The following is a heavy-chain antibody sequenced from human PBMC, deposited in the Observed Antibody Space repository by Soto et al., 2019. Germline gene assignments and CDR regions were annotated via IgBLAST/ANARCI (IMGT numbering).Heavy chain of an antibody. J-gene: IGHJ4*02. V-gene: IGHV3-48*03. CDR3: VRDARGGGLLLWDC. Sequence: EVQLVASGGGLAQSGGSLRLSCAASGFMFNDYEMNWVRQAPGKGLEWVSYISEGGTTTHYTDSVKGRFTISRDNAKESLYLQMNSLTPEDTATYFCVRDARGGGLLLWDCWGQGVVVSVSS. D-gene: IGHD3-16*01. CDR2: ISEGGTTT. CDR1: GFMFNDYE.